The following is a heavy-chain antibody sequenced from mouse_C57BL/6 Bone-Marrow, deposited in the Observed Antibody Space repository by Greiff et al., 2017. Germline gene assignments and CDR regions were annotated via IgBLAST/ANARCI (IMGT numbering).Heavy chain of an antibody. Sequence: QVQLQQSDAELVKPGASVKISCKVSGYTFTDHTIHWMKQRPEQGLEWIGYIYPRDGSTKYNEKFKGKATLTADKSSSTAYMQLNSLTSEDSAVYFCARGRGLITTVVANDYFDYWGQGTTLTVSS. CDR3: ARGRGLITTVVANDYFDY. J-gene: IGHJ2*01. V-gene: IGHV1-78*01. D-gene: IGHD1-1*01. CDR2: IYPRDGST. CDR1: GYTFTDHT.